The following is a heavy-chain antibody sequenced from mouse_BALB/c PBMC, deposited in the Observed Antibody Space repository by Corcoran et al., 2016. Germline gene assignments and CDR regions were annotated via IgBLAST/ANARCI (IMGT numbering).Heavy chain of an antibody. CDR1: GYSITSGYY. D-gene: IGHD1-1*01. Sequence: DVQLQESGPGLVKPSQSLSLTCSVTGYSITSGYYWNWIRQFPGNKLEWMGYISYDGSNNYNPSLKNRISITLDTSKNQFFLKLNSVTTEDTATYYGARAIYSPRPAWLAYWGQGTLVTVSA. CDR2: ISYDGSN. CDR3: ARAIYSPRPAWLAY. V-gene: IGHV3-6*02. J-gene: IGHJ3*01.